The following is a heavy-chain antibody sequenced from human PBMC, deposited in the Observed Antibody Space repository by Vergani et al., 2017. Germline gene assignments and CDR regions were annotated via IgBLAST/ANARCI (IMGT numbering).Heavy chain of an antibody. CDR3: ATDGYEILSCFAKSGKDIQH. CDR1: GYTLTELS. Sequence: QVQLVQSGAEVKKPGSSVKVSCKVSGYTLTELSMHWVRQAPGKGLEWMGGFDPEDGETIYAQKFQGRVTMTEDTSTNTAYMELSSLRSEDTAVYYCATDGYEILSCFAKSGKDIQHWGQGTLVTVSS. CDR2: FDPEDGET. J-gene: IGHJ1*01. V-gene: IGHV1-24*01. D-gene: IGHD3-9*01.